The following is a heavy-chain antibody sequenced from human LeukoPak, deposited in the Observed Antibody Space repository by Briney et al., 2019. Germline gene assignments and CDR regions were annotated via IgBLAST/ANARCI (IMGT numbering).Heavy chain of an antibody. V-gene: IGHV4-31*03. CDR1: GGSIRSGGYY. D-gene: IGHD3-10*01. Sequence: SETLSLTCTVSGGSIRSGGYYWSWIRQHPGKGLEWIGYIYYSGSTYYNPSLKSRVSISVDTSKNQFSLKLSSVTAADSAVYYCARGGASSRPFHYWGQGTLVTVSS. CDR3: ARGGASSRPFHY. CDR2: IYYSGST. J-gene: IGHJ4*02.